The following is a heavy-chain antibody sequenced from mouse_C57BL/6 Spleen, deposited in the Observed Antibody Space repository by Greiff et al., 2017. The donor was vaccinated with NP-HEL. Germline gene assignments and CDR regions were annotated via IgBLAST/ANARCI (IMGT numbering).Heavy chain of an antibody. J-gene: IGHJ2*01. CDR1: GYTFTDYE. CDR3: TRSFDY. V-gene: IGHV1-15*01. CDR2: IDPETGGT. Sequence: VQLQQSGAELVRPGASVTLSCKASGYTFTDYEMHWVKQTPVHGLEWIGAIDPETGGTAYNQKFKGKAKLTADKSSSTAYMELRSLASEDSAVYYGTRSFDYWGQGTTLTVSS.